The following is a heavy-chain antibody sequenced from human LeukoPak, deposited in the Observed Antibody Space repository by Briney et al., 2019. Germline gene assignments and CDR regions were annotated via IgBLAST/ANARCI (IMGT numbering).Heavy chain of an antibody. CDR2: ISYSDTAK. Sequence: PGGSLRLSCAASGFTFSTYGMSWVRQAPGKGLEWLSYISYSDTAKYYADSVKGRFTISRDNAENSLHLQMNSLRDEDTVVYYCARYFDRSGFYRDAFDVWGQGTMVTVSS. CDR3: ARYFDRSGFYRDAFDV. V-gene: IGHV3-48*02. J-gene: IGHJ3*01. D-gene: IGHD3-22*01. CDR1: GFTFSTYG.